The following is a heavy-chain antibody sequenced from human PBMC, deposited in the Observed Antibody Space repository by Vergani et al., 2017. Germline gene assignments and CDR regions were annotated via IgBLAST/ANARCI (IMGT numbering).Heavy chain of an antibody. V-gene: IGHV3-66*01. CDR3: ARERTYISSWYTNYSFNI. CDR2: IYSGGST. J-gene: IGHJ3*02. Sequence: EVQLVESGGGLVQPGGFLRLSCAASGFTVSSNYMSWVRQAPGKGLEWVSVIYSGGSTYYADSGKCRLTISRDNSKNTLYLQMNSLRAEDTAVYYCARERTYISSWYTNYSFNIWGQGTMVTVSS. D-gene: IGHD6-13*01. CDR1: GFTVSSNY.